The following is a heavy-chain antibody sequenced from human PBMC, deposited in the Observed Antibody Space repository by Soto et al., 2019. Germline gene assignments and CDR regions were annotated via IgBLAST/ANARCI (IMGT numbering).Heavy chain of an antibody. CDR3: ASGGSDIVVVVALDAFDI. CDR1: GFTFSSYA. CDR2: ISGSGGST. J-gene: IGHJ3*02. D-gene: IGHD2-15*01. V-gene: IGHV3-23*01. Sequence: GGSLRLSCAASGFTFSSYAMSWVRQAPGKGLEWVSAISGSGGSTYYADSVKGRFTISRDNSKNTLYLQMNSRRAEDTAVYYCASGGSDIVVVVALDAFDIWGQGTMVTVSS.